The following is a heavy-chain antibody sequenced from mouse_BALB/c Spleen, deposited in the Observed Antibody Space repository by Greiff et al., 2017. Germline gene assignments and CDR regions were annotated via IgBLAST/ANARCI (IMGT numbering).Heavy chain of an antibody. CDR1: GYTFTSYW. CDR3: ARDGYYLYYYAMDY. CDR2: INPSTGYT. V-gene: IGHV1-7*01. Sequence: VKLVESGAELAKPGASVKMSCKASGYTFTSYWMHWVKQRPGQGLEWIGYINPSTGYTEYNQKFKDKATLTADKSSSTAYMQLSSLTSEDSAVYYCARDGYYLYYYAMDYWGQGTSVTVSS. D-gene: IGHD2-3*01. J-gene: IGHJ4*01.